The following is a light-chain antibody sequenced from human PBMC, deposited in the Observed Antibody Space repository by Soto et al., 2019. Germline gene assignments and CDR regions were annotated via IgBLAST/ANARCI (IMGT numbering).Light chain of an antibody. CDR2: GAS. CDR1: QSVSSNL. J-gene: IGKJ5*01. CDR3: QQYGSSPIT. V-gene: IGKV3-20*01. Sequence: EIVLTQSPGTLSLSPGERATLSCRASQSVSSNLLAWYQQKPGQAPRLLIYGASSRATGIPDRFSGSGSGTDFTLTISRLEPEDFVVYYCQQYGSSPITFAQGTRLEIK.